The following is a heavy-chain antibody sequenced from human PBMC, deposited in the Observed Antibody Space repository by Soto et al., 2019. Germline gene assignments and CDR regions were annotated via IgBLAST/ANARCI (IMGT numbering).Heavy chain of an antibody. J-gene: IGHJ4*02. CDR2: INPRARSA. Sequence: ASVKVSCKASGYTLTNYYLHWVRQAHGQVLEWVGMINPRARSASHAQKMRGRLTIDRETCTSTVYMGMSRLISDDTALYYCARDNCAASGVLDDWGPGTFVTVSS. CDR1: GYTLTNYY. CDR3: ARDNCAASGVLDD. D-gene: IGHD1-1*01. V-gene: IGHV1-46*04.